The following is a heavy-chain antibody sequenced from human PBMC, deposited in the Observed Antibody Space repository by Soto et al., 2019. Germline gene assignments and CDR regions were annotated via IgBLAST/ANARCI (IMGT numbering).Heavy chain of an antibody. CDR1: GGSINSGGYY. CDR3: ARGDQGPRRLYFDT. CDR2: IFYNGGT. J-gene: IGHJ4*02. Sequence: SETLSLTCTVSGGSINSGGYYWSWIRQPPGKGLEWIGFIFYNGGTSYNPSLGSRVTISADTSKTLLSLNLNFVTAGDTAVYYCARGDQGPRRLYFDTWGQGTLVTVS. D-gene: IGHD2-2*01. V-gene: IGHV4-61*03.